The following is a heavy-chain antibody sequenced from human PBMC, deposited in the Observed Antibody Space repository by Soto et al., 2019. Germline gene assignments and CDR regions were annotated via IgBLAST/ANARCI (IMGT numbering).Heavy chain of an antibody. CDR3: ARGGDRAYEI. V-gene: IGHV3-30-3*01. D-gene: IGHD3-3*01. CDR2: ISYDGSNK. Sequence: GGSLRLSCAASGFTFSSYAMHWVGQAPGKGLEWVAVISYDGSNKYYADSVKGRFTISRDNSKNTLYLQMNSLRAEDTAVYYCARGGDRAYEIWGQGTMGTDSS. CDR1: GFTFSSYA. J-gene: IGHJ3*02.